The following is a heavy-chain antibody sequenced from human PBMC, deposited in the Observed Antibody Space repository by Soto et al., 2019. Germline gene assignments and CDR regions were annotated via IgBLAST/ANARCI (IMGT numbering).Heavy chain of an antibody. CDR3: ARAFPGDFDAFDI. CDR1: GGSISSGGYY. J-gene: IGHJ3*02. V-gene: IGHV4-31*03. CDR2: IYYSGST. D-gene: IGHD4-17*01. Sequence: QVQLQESGPGLVKPSQTLSLTCTVSGGSISSGGYYWSWIRQHPGKGLEWIGYIYYSGSTYYNPSLNSRVTISVDTSKNQFSLKLSSVTAADTAVYYCARAFPGDFDAFDIWGQGTMVTVSS.